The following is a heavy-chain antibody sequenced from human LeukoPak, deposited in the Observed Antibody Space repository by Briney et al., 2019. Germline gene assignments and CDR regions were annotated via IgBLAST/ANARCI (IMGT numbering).Heavy chain of an antibody. V-gene: IGHV4-4*07. J-gene: IGHJ6*03. D-gene: IGHD3-10*01. CDR3: AGETMGAYGDYMDV. Sequence: SETLSLTCTVSGGSISSYYWSWIRQPAGKGLEWIGRIYTSGSTNYNPSLKSRVTMSVDTSKNQFSLKLSSVTAAGSAIYYCAGETMGAYGDYMDVWGKGTAVTVSS. CDR1: GGSISSYY. CDR2: IYTSGST.